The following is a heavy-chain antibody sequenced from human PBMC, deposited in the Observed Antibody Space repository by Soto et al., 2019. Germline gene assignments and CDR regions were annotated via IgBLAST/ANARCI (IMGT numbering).Heavy chain of an antibody. CDR1: GYTFTSYG. Sequence: QVQLVQSGAEVKKPGASVKVSCTASGYTFTSYGISWVRQAPGQGLEWMGGISAYNGNTNYAQKLQGRVTMTTDTSTSTAYMELRSLRSDDTAVYYCAREGYCSGGSCDTQYNWFDPWGQGTLVTVSS. D-gene: IGHD2-15*01. CDR2: ISAYNGNT. CDR3: AREGYCSGGSCDTQYNWFDP. J-gene: IGHJ5*02. V-gene: IGHV1-18*01.